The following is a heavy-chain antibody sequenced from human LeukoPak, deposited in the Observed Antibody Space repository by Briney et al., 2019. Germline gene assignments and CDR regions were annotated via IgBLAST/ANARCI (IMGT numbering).Heavy chain of an antibody. V-gene: IGHV3-7*03. J-gene: IGHJ4*02. D-gene: IGHD1-14*01. CDR1: GFIFTNYW. CDR3: ARKGSRRPSPEGV. Sequence: PGGSLRLPCAASGFIFTNYWMSWVRQAPGKGLEWVADIKQDGSEKYYVDSVKGRFTISRDNAKNSLYLQMNSLRAEDTAVYYCARKGSRRPSPEGVWGQGTLVTVSS. CDR2: IKQDGSEK.